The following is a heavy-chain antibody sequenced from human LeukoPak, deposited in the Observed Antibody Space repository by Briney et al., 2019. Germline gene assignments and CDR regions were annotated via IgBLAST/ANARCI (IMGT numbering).Heavy chain of an antibody. J-gene: IGHJ3*01. Sequence: GASLKVSCKASGGTFSSYAISWVRQAPGQGLEWMGGIIPIFGTANYAQKFQGRVTITADESTSTAYMELSSLRSEDTAGYYCARSAGAGDAFDFWGQGTMVTVSS. CDR1: GGTFSSYA. CDR3: ARSAGAGDAFDF. CDR2: IIPIFGTA. D-gene: IGHD1-14*01. V-gene: IGHV1-69*13.